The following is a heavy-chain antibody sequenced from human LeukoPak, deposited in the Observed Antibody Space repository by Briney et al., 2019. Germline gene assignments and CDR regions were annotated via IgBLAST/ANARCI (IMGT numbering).Heavy chain of an antibody. D-gene: IGHD3-16*02. V-gene: IGHV3-21*01. J-gene: IGHJ4*02. CDR2: ISSSSSYI. CDR1: GFTFSSYS. CDR3: ARDPKGSYLSKHSDY. Sequence: GGSLRLSCAASGFTFSSYSMNWVRQAPGKGLEWVSSISSSSSYIYYADSVKGRFTISRDNAKNSLYLQMNSLRAEDTAVYYCARDPKGSYLSKHSDYWGQGTLVTVSS.